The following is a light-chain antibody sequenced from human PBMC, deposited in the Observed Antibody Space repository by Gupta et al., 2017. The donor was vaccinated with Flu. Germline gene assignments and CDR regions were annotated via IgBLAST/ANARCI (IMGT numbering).Light chain of an antibody. Sequence: SALSQPPSVSGSPGQSVTISCTGTGSDIGTYNRVSWYRQPPGTAPKLIIYEVSKRPAGVPDRFSGSKSGNTASLTISGRQGEDEADYYCSADTTSDTFVFGTGTTVTVL. V-gene: IGLV2-18*02. J-gene: IGLJ1*01. CDR3: SADTTSDTFV. CDR1: GSDIGTYNR. CDR2: EVS.